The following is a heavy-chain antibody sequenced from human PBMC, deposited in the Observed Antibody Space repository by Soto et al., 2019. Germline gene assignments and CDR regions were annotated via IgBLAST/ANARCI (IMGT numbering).Heavy chain of an antibody. CDR2: INPNSGGT. J-gene: IGHJ6*02. D-gene: IGHD3-10*01. Sequence: ASVKVSCKASGYTFTGYYMHWVRQAPGQGLEWMGWINPNSGGTNYAQKFQGRVTMTRDTSISTAYMELSRLRSDDTAVYYCARWGAMVRGVITTQRHYYYYGMDVWGQGTTVTVSS. V-gene: IGHV1-2*02. CDR3: ARWGAMVRGVITTQRHYYYYGMDV. CDR1: GYTFTGYY.